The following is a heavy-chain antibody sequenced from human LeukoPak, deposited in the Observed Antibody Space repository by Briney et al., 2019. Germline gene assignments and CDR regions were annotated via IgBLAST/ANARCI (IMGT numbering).Heavy chain of an antibody. Sequence: ASVKVSCKASGYTFTGYYMHWVRQAPGQGLEWMGWINPNSGGTNYAQKLQGRVTMTTDTSTSTAYMELRSLRSEDTAVYYCARGSIKFRLQPTIDAFDIWGQGTMVTVSS. V-gene: IGHV1-2*02. D-gene: IGHD5-24*01. J-gene: IGHJ3*02. CDR2: INPNSGGT. CDR3: ARGSIKFRLQPTIDAFDI. CDR1: GYTFTGYY.